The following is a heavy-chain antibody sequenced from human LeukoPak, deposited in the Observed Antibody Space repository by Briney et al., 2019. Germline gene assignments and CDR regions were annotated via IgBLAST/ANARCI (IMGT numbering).Heavy chain of an antibody. D-gene: IGHD6-19*01. CDR1: GFTFSSYS. J-gene: IGHJ4*02. CDR3: ATPDSSGSDY. V-gene: IGHV3-48*01. Sequence: GGSLRLSCAASGFTFSSYSMNWVRQAPGKGLEWVSYISSSSSTIYYADSVEGRFTISRDNAKNSLYLQMNSLRAEDTAVYYCATPDSSGSDYWGQGTLVTVSS. CDR2: ISSSSSTI.